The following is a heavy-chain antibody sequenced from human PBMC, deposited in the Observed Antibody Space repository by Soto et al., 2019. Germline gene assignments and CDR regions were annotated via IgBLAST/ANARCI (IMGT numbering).Heavy chain of an antibody. Sequence: SETLSLTGTVSGYSISSGSYWAWIRQPPGKGPEWIASIYTSGTTNYNPSIKSRVTMSVDTSKNRFSLKLTSVTAADTAVYYCARDQRLDSYSSPLYLYFDSWGQGSLVTVSS. CDR1: GYSISSGSY. D-gene: IGHD6-19*01. CDR3: ARDQRLDSYSSPLYLYFDS. CDR2: IYTSGTT. J-gene: IGHJ4*02. V-gene: IGHV4-38-2*02.